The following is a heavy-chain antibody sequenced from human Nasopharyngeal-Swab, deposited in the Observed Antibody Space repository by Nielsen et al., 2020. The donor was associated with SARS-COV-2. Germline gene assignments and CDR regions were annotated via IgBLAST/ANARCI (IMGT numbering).Heavy chain of an antibody. V-gene: IGHV1-69*04. J-gene: IGHJ3*02. CDR2: IIPILGIA. CDR1: GGTFSSYA. CDR3: ARDGDDYGDKNAFDI. Sequence: SVKVSCKASGGTFSSYAISWVRQAPRQGLEWMGRIIPILGIANYAQKFQGRVTITADKSTSTAYLELSSLRSEDTAVFYCARDGDDYGDKNAFDIWGPGTLVAVSS. D-gene: IGHD4-17*01.